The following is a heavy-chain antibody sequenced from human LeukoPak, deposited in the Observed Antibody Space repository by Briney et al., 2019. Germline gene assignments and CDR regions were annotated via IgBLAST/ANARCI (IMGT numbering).Heavy chain of an antibody. D-gene: IGHD1-26*01. J-gene: IGHJ1*01. Sequence: SVKVSCKASGGTFSSYAISWVRQAPGQGLEWMGRIIPILGIANYAQKFQGRVTITADKSTGTAYMELSSLRSEDTAVYYCARDYSGSYEEYFQHWGQGTLVTVSS. CDR3: ARDYSGSYEEYFQH. V-gene: IGHV1-69*04. CDR2: IIPILGIA. CDR1: GGTFSSYA.